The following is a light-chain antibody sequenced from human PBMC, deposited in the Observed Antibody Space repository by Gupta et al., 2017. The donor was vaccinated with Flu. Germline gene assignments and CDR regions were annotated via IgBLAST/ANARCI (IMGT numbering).Light chain of an antibody. Sequence: QSVLTQTPSASGTLGQGVTMSCSGSSSNIGSNFVSWYQQLPGTAPKLLIYANSQRPSGVPARFSGSKSSPSASLASSGLQSDDEADYYCATWDDGLGGPVFGGGTKLTVL. CDR2: ANS. CDR1: SSNIGSNF. J-gene: IGLJ3*02. V-gene: IGLV1-44*01. CDR3: ATWDDGLGGPV.